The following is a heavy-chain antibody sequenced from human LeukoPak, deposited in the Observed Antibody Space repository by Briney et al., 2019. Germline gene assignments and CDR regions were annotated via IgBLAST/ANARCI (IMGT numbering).Heavy chain of an antibody. V-gene: IGHV3-30*18. CDR1: GFTFSSYG. Sequence: GGSLRLSCAASGFTFSSYGMHWVRQAPGKGLEWVAVISYDGSNKYYADSVKGRFTISRDNAKNSLYLQMNSLRAEDTALYYCAKDRGYSGSTAPFDYWGQGTLVTVSS. CDR2: ISYDGSNK. J-gene: IGHJ4*02. CDR3: AKDRGYSGSTAPFDY. D-gene: IGHD5-12*01.